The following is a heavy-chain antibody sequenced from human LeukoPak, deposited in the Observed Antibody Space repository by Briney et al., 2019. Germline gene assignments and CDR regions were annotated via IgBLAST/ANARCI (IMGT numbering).Heavy chain of an antibody. CDR1: GFTFSIYG. V-gene: IGHV3-30*02. Sequence: PGGSLRLSCAASGFTFSIYGMHWVRQAPGKGLWCVAFKRYDGSNKYYADSVKGRFTISRDNSENTLYLQMNSLRAEDTAVYYCAKDLHFDWLPTIDYWGQGTLVTVSS. CDR2: KRYDGSNK. D-gene: IGHD3-9*01. J-gene: IGHJ4*02. CDR3: AKDLHFDWLPTIDY.